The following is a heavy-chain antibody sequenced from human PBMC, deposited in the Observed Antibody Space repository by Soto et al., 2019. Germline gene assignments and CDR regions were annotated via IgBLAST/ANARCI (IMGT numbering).Heavy chain of an antibody. V-gene: IGHV4-34*01. Sequence: SETLSLTCAVHCGSFSGYYWSWIRQPPGKGLEWIGEINHRGSTNYNPSLKSRVTISVDTSKNQFSLKLTSVTAADTAVYYCARGGYCSSTSCSPGFDPWGQGTLVTVSS. J-gene: IGHJ5*02. CDR2: INHRGST. CDR1: CGSFSGYY. D-gene: IGHD2-2*01. CDR3: ARGGYCSSTSCSPGFDP.